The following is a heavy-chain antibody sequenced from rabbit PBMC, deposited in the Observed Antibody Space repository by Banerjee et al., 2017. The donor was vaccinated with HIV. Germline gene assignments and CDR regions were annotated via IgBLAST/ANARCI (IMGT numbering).Heavy chain of an antibody. D-gene: IGHD6-1*01. Sequence: QEQLVEYGGDLVQPEGSLTLTCTASGFDFSSNAICWVRQAPGKGLEWIACIYVGSSGSTYYASWAKGRFTISKTSSTTVTLQMTSLTAADTATYFCARAGYADYACGLWGPGTLVTVS. CDR1: GFDFSSNA. V-gene: IGHV1S45*01. CDR3: ARAGYADYACGL. J-gene: IGHJ4*01. CDR2: IYVGSSGST.